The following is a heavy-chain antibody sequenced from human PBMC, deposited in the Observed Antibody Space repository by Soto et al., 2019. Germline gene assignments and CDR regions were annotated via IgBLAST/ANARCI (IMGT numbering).Heavy chain of an antibody. Sequence: QLQLQESGSGLVKPSQTLSLTCAVSGGSISSGGYSWSWIRQPPGKGLEWIGYIYHSGSTYYNPSHKSRVTISEDRSKNQFSRKLSSVTAADTAVYYCARYNMVRGVIRRSHNWFDPWGQGTLVTVSS. CDR1: GGSISSGGYS. J-gene: IGHJ5*02. V-gene: IGHV4-30-2*01. D-gene: IGHD3-10*01. CDR3: ARYNMVRGVIRRSHNWFDP. CDR2: IYHSGST.